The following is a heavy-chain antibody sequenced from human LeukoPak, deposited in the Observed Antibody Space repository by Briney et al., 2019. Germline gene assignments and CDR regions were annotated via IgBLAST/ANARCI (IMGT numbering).Heavy chain of an antibody. V-gene: IGHV6-1*01. J-gene: IGHJ4*02. CDR2: TYYSSKWYN. Sequence: SQTLSLTCAISGDSFSSNSAAWNWISQSPSIGLEWLGRTYYSSKWYNDYAVSVKSRITINPDTSKNQFSLQLNSVTPEDTAVYYWARAGVGSYCFDYWGQGTLVTVSS. CDR3: ARAGVGSYCFDY. CDR1: GDSFSSNSAA. D-gene: IGHD1-26*01.